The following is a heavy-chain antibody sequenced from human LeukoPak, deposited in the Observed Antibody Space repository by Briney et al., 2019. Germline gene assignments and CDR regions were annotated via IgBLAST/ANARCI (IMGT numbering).Heavy chain of an antibody. V-gene: IGHV3-21*04. Sequence: PGGSLRLSCAASGFSFSTYYVNWVRQAPGKGLEWVSCISSSSTYIYYADSVKGRFTISRDNSKNSLYLQMNSLRTEDTALYYCAKSLRARDYYYYGMDVWGQGTTVTVSS. D-gene: IGHD3-10*01. J-gene: IGHJ6*02. CDR2: ISSSSTYI. CDR1: GFSFSTYY. CDR3: AKSLRARDYYYYGMDV.